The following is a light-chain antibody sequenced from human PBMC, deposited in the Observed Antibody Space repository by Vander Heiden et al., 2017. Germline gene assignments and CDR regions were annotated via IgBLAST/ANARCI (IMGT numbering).Light chain of an antibody. CDR2: STD. J-gene: IGLJ3*02. CDR1: SSNIGRDR. V-gene: IGLV1-44*01. Sequence: QSVLTQPPSASGTPGQRVTIYCSGSSSNIGRDRVTWYQHLPGTAPKLLIYSTDQRSSGVPDRFSGSKSGTSASLAISGLQSEDEADYYCATRDGSLNGWVFGGGTKLTVL. CDR3: ATRDGSLNGWV.